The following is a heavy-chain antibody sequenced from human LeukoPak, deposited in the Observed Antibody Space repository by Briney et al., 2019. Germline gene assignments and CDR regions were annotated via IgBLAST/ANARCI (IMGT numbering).Heavy chain of an antibody. Sequence: PSETLSLTCTVSGGSISSGSYYWSWIRQPAGKGLEWIGRIYTSGSTNYNPSLKSRATISVDTSKNQFSLKLSSVTAADTAVYYCARVRQGGQLDYWGQGTLVTVSS. CDR2: IYTSGST. CDR1: GGSISSGSYY. D-gene: IGHD5-18*01. CDR3: ARVRQGGQLDY. J-gene: IGHJ4*02. V-gene: IGHV4-61*02.